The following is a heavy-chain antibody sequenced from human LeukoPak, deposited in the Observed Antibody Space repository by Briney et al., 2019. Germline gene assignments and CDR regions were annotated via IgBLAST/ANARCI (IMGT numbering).Heavy chain of an antibody. J-gene: IGHJ4*02. D-gene: IGHD4-17*01. CDR1: GFTVSSNY. CDR2: IYRDGDT. V-gene: IGHV3-53*01. Sequence: GGSLRLPCAASGFTVSSNYMSWVRQAPGKGLEWVSVIYRDGDTDYADSVKGRFTISRDNSKNTLYLQMNSLRAEDTAVYYCARGRPGYGDYDYWGQGTLVTVSS. CDR3: ARGRPGYGDYDY.